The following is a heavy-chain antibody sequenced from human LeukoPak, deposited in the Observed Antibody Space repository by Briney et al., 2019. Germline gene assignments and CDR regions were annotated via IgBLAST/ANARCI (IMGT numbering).Heavy chain of an antibody. V-gene: IGHV4-59*08. D-gene: IGHD6-13*01. CDR1: GGSISSYY. CDR2: IYYSGST. CDR3: ARGRGSWSKNWFDP. Sequence: SETLSLTCTVSGGSISSYYWSWIRQPPGKGLEWIGYIYYSGSTYYNPSLKSRVTISVDTSKNQFSLKLSSVTAADTAVYYCARGRGSWSKNWFDPWGQGTLVTVSS. J-gene: IGHJ5*02.